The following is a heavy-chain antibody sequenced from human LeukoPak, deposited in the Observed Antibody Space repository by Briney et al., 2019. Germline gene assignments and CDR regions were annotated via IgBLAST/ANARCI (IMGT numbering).Heavy chain of an antibody. D-gene: IGHD5-24*01. Sequence: GGSLRLSCAASGFTFSNYGMHWVRQAPGRGLEWLAIMWYDGSIKYYADSAKGRFTISRDNSKNTVFLQMNSLRAEDTAVYYCARGRDGYNYYYYYYMDVWGKGTTVTVSS. V-gene: IGHV3-33*02. J-gene: IGHJ6*03. CDR1: GFTFSNYG. CDR2: MWYDGSIK. CDR3: ARGRDGYNYYYYYYMDV.